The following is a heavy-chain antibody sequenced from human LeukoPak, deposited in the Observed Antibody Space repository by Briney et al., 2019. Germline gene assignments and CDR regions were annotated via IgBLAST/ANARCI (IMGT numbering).Heavy chain of an antibody. CDR2: ISGSGGST. D-gene: IGHD5-12*01. Sequence: GGSLRLSCAASGFTFSSYGMSWVRQAPGKGLEWVSTISGSGGSTYYADSVKGRFTISRDNSKNTLYLQMKSLRAGDTAVYYCAKGGGYEAQYYYYYLDVWGKGTTVTISS. V-gene: IGHV3-23*01. CDR1: GFTFSSYG. J-gene: IGHJ6*03. CDR3: AKGGGYEAQYYYYYLDV.